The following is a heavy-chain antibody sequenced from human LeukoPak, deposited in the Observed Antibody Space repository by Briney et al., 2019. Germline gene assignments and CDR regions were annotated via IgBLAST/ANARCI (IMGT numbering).Heavy chain of an antibody. J-gene: IGHJ4*02. D-gene: IGHD5-24*01. CDR1: GFTFTSSA. CDR2: IVVGSGNT. V-gene: IGHV1-58*02. Sequence: GASVKVSCKASGFTFTSSAMQWVRQARGQRLEWIGWIVVGSGNTNYAQKFQERVTITRDMSTSTAYMELSSLRSEDTAVYYCAATKDGYNQGEFDYWGQGTLVTVSS. CDR3: AATKDGYNQGEFDY.